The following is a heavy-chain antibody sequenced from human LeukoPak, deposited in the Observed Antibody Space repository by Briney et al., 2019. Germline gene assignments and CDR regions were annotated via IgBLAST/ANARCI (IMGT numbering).Heavy chain of an antibody. V-gene: IGHV3-7*01. D-gene: IGHD3-10*01. J-gene: IGHJ4*02. CDR2: IKQDGSEK. CDR1: GFTFSSYW. CDR3: ARVLGGSGSYSYFDY. Sequence: GGSLRLSCAASGFTFSSYWMSWVRQAPGKGLEWVANIKQDGSEKYYVDSVKGRFTISRDNAKNSLFLQMNSLRAEDTAVYYYARVLGGSGSYSYFDYWGQGTLVTVSS.